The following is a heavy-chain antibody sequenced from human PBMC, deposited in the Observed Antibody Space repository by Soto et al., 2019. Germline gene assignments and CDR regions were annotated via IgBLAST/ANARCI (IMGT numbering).Heavy chain of an antibody. V-gene: IGHV1-69*13. D-gene: IGHD3-3*01. J-gene: IGHJ6*02. CDR1: GGTFSSYA. CDR2: IIPIFGTA. Sequence: GASVKVSCKASGGTFSSYAISWVRQAPGQGLEWMGGIIPIFGTANYAQKFQGRVTITADESTSTAYMELSSLRSEDTAVYYCARAITIFGGVEGPPTFAGMDVWGQGTTVTVSS. CDR3: ARAITIFGGVEGPPTFAGMDV.